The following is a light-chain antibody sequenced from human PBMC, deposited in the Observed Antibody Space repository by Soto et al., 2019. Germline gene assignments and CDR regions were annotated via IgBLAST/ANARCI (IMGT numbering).Light chain of an antibody. CDR2: DVS. J-gene: IGLJ1*01. Sequence: QAVVTQPRSVSGSPGQSVTISCTGTSSDVGGYNYVSWYQQHPGKAPKLMIYDVSKRPSGVPDRFSGSKSGNTASLTISGLQAEDEADYYCCSYAGRVYVFGTGTKVTV. CDR3: CSYAGRVYV. V-gene: IGLV2-11*01. CDR1: SSDVGGYNY.